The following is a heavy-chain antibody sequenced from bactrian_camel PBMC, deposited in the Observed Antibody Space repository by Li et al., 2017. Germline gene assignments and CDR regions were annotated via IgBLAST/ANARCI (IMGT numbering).Heavy chain of an antibody. Sequence: HVQLVESGGGSVQVGGSLNVSCTASGFTFQNSDMGWYRQAPGSECELVAALISDSSTYYSDSVKGRFTISPDSAKNTVYLQMDSLKPEDTAVYYCAADGPRGAQGWGGLGCGSRYHRNFWGQGTQVTVS. CDR1: GFTFQNSD. CDR3: AADGPRGAQGWGGLGCGSRYHRNF. V-gene: IGHV3S55*01. D-gene: IGHD5*01. J-gene: IGHJ4*01. CDR2: LISDSST.